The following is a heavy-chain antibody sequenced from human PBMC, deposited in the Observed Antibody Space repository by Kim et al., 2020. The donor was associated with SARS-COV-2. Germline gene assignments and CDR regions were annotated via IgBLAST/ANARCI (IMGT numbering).Heavy chain of an antibody. CDR3: ARGPGYYYYYGMDV. J-gene: IGHJ6*02. V-gene: IGHV3-53*01. Sequence: ADSVKGRLTIARDNAKNTLYIQMNSLRAEDTAVYYGARGPGYYYYYGMDVWGQGTTVTVSS.